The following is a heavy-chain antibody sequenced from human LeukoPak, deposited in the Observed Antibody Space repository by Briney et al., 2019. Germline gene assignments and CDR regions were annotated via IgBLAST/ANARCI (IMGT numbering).Heavy chain of an antibody. D-gene: IGHD3-10*01. Sequence: PGGSLRLSCAASGFTFTNAWMTWVRQAPGKGLEWVGRIKSKGDGETTDYAAPVKGRFTMSRDDSEATLYLQMNSLKAEDTAVHYCATDLGLTMIRGVIVHWGQGALVTVSS. CDR3: ATDLGLTMIRGVIVH. CDR1: GFTFTNAW. J-gene: IGHJ4*02. V-gene: IGHV3-15*01. CDR2: IKSKGDGETT.